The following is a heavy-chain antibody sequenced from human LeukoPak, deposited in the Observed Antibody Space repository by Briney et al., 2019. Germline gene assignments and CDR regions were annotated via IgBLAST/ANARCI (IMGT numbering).Heavy chain of an antibody. D-gene: IGHD3-22*01. CDR1: GYTFTGYY. Sequence: GASVKVSCKASGYTFTGYYMHWVRQAPGQGLEWMGWINPNSGGTNYAQKFQGRVTMTRDTSISTAYMELSRLRSDDTAVYYCARMEYYYDSSGYYAYDYWGQGTLVTVSS. CDR3: ARMEYYYDSSGYYAYDY. J-gene: IGHJ4*02. V-gene: IGHV1-2*02. CDR2: INPNSGGT.